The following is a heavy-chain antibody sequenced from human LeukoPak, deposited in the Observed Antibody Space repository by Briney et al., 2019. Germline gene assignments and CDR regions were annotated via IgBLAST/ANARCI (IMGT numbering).Heavy chain of an antibody. V-gene: IGHV4-34*01. CDR3: ARVPAAFLFYYYYYMDV. CDR1: GGSFSGYY. CDR2: INHSGST. J-gene: IGHJ6*03. Sequence: PSETQSLTCAVYGGSFSGYYWSWIRQPPGKGLEWIGEINHSGSTNYNPSLKSRVTISVDTSKNQFSLKLSSVTAADTAVYYCARVPAAFLFYYYYYMDVWGKGTTVTVSS. D-gene: IGHD2-2*01.